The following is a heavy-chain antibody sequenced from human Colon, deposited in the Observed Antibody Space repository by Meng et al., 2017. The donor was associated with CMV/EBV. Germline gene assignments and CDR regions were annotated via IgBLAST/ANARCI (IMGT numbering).Heavy chain of an antibody. V-gene: IGHV4-34*01. CDR1: GGSFSGYY. Sequence: QVPLQQWGARLLKPSETLSLTCAVYGGSFSGYYWSWIRQPPGKGLEWIGEINHSGSTNYNPSLKSRVTISVDTSKNQFSLKLSSVTAADTAVYYCARGLYGSGRHQIDYWGQGTLVTVSS. J-gene: IGHJ4*02. CDR2: INHSGST. D-gene: IGHD3-10*01. CDR3: ARGLYGSGRHQIDY.